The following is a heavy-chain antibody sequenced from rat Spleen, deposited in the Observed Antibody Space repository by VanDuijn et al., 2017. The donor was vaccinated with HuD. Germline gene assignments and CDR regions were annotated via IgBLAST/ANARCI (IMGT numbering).Heavy chain of an antibody. D-gene: IGHD1-2*01. CDR3: ARGTGTAPYFDY. J-gene: IGHJ2*01. Sequence: QVQLKESGPALVQPSQTLSLTCTVSGFSLISYSVNWVRQPEGKGLEWMGVIWTGGGTAYNSTLKFRLSISRDTSKSQVFLKINSLQTEDIATYYCARGTGTAPYFDYWGQGVMVTVSS. CDR1: GFSLISYS. V-gene: IGHV2-30*01. CDR2: IWTGGGT.